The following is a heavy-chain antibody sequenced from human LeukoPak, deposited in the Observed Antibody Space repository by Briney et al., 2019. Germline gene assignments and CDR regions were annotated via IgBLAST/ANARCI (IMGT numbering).Heavy chain of an antibody. CDR1: RFTFSSYW. V-gene: IGHV3-74*01. Sequence: GGSLRLSCAASRFTFSSYWMHWVHQAPGKGLVWVSRANSDGSSTSYADSVKGPFTISRDNAKNTLYMQMNSLGAEDTAVYYCARAQPSGYCSSTSCHGWFDPWGQGTLVTVSS. CDR2: ANSDGSST. CDR3: ARAQPSGYCSSTSCHGWFDP. J-gene: IGHJ5*02. D-gene: IGHD2-2*01.